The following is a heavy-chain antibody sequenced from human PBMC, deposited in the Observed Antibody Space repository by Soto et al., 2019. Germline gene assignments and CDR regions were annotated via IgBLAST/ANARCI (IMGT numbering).Heavy chain of an antibody. CDR3: AKDPRVAYCGGDCYSGVDY. Sequence: LRLSCAASGFTFSSYAMSSVRQAPGKGLEWVSAISGSGGSTYYADSVKGRFTISRDNSKNTLYLQMNSLRAEDTAVYYCAKDPRVAYCGGDCYSGVDYWGQGTLVTVSS. J-gene: IGHJ4*02. D-gene: IGHD2-21*02. V-gene: IGHV3-23*01. CDR1: GFTFSSYA. CDR2: ISGSGGST.